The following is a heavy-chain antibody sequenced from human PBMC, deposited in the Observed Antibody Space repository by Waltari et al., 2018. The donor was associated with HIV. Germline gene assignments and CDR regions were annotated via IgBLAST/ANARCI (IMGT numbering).Heavy chain of an antibody. D-gene: IGHD2-2*01. CDR2: ISSSSSYI. V-gene: IGHV3-21*01. Sequence: EVQLVESGGGLVKPGGSLRLSCAASGFTFSSYSMNWVRQAPGKGLEWVSSISSSSSYIYYADSVKGRFTISRDNAKNSLYLQMNSLRAEDTAVYYCARAAALKAWGWFDPWGQGTLVTVSS. CDR1: GFTFSSYS. J-gene: IGHJ5*02. CDR3: ARAAALKAWGWFDP.